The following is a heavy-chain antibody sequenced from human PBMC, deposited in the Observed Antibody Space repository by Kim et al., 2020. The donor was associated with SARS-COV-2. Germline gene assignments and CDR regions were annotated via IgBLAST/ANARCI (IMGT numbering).Heavy chain of an antibody. CDR2: IKSKADGGTT. Sequence: GGSLRLSCAASGFPFSNAWMTWVRQAPGKGLEWVGRIKSKADGGTTDYAAHVQDRFTISRDDTKNTLELQMHSRKSGDTGVYYCFTVMSGHWGQGTLVTVSS. CDR3: FTVMSGH. V-gene: IGHV3-15*01. D-gene: IGHD3-16*01. J-gene: IGHJ4*02. CDR1: GFPFSNAW.